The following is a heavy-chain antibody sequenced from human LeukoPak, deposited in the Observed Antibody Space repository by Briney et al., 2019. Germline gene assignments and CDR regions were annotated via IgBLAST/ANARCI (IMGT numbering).Heavy chain of an antibody. D-gene: IGHD3-9*01. CDR1: GYTYTSYG. J-gene: IGHJ4*02. CDR2: ISAYNGNT. CDR3: ARSGGYDILTGYDFDY. Sequence: APVTVSFKASGYTYTSYGISWVRQAPGQGLEWMGWISAYNGNTNYAQKLQGRVTMTKNTYTRTAYMELRSLRSDDTAVYYCARSGGYDILTGYDFDYWGQGTLVTVSS. V-gene: IGHV1-18*04.